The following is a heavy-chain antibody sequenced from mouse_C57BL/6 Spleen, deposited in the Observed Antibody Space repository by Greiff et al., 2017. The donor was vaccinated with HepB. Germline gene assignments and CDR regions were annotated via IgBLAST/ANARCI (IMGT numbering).Heavy chain of an antibody. J-gene: IGHJ4*01. V-gene: IGHV1-15*01. CDR1: GYTFTDYE. CDR2: IDPETGGT. Sequence: VNVVESGAELVRPGASVTLSCKASGYTFTDYEMHWVKQTPVHGLEWIGAIDPETGGTAYNQKFKGKAILTADKSSSTAYMELRSLTSEDSAVYYCTRSRSRGYAMDYWGQGTSVTVSS. CDR3: TRSRSRGYAMDY.